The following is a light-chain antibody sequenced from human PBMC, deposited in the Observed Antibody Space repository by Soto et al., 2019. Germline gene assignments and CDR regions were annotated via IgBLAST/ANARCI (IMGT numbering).Light chain of an antibody. V-gene: IGKV1-33*01. Sequence: DIQMTQSPSSLSASVGDRVTIACQATQDIHSFLAWYQQKPGKAPKFLNFDASNLERGVPSRFSGSGSGTDFTFTISSLQPEDIATYFCQQYDSLPLTFGGGTKVEV. J-gene: IGKJ4*01. CDR2: DAS. CDR1: QDIHSF. CDR3: QQYDSLPLT.